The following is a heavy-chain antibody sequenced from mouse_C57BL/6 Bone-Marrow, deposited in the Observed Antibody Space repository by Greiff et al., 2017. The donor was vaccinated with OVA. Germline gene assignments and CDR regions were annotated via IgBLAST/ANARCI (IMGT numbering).Heavy chain of an antibody. D-gene: IGHD1-1*01. CDR3: ARSSFYYYGSSSAWFAY. CDR2: IYPRSGNT. J-gene: IGHJ3*01. Sequence: QVQLQQSGAELARPGASVKLSCKASGYTFTSYGISWVKQRTGQGLEWIGEIYPRSGNTYYNEKFKGKATLTADKSSSTAYMELRSLTSEDSAVYFCARSSFYYYGSSSAWFAYWGQGTLVTVSA. V-gene: IGHV1-81*01. CDR1: GYTFTSYG.